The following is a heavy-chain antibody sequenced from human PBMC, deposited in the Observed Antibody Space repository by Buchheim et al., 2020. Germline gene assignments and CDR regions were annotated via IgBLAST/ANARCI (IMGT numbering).Heavy chain of an antibody. Sequence: QVQLVESGGGVVQPGRSLRLSCAASGFTFSSYAMHWVRQAPGKGLEWVAVISYDGSNKYYADSVKGRFTISRDNSKNTLYLQMSSLRAEDTAVYYCARDAGGYCSSTSCGAFDIWGQGT. CDR3: ARDAGGYCSSTSCGAFDI. V-gene: IGHV3-30-3*01. CDR2: ISYDGSNK. D-gene: IGHD2-2*01. CDR1: GFTFSSYA. J-gene: IGHJ3*02.